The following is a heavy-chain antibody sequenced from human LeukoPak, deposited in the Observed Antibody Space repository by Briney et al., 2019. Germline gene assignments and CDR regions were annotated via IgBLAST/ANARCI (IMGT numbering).Heavy chain of an antibody. CDR3: ARGLFVYTAMAPSTFDY. Sequence: GGSLRLSSADSGFTFSSYWMSWVRQAPGKGLEWVPNIKQDGSEKYYVDSVKGRFTISRDNAKNSLYLQMNSLRAEDTAVYYCARGLFVYTAMAPSTFDYWGQGTLVTVSS. CDR2: IKQDGSEK. D-gene: IGHD5-18*01. J-gene: IGHJ4*02. V-gene: IGHV3-7*01. CDR1: GFTFSSYW.